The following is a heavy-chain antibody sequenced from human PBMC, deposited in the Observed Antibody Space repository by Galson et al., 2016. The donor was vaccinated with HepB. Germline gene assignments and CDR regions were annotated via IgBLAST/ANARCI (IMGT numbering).Heavy chain of an antibody. D-gene: IGHD5-18*01. CDR3: ARDGGAAWIQLWFDN. J-gene: IGHJ4*01. CDR2: ISNDGNNK. V-gene: IGHV3-30-3*01. Sequence: SLRLSCAASGFRFGTYAMHWVRQAPGKGLEWVAGISNDGNNKNYIDSAKGRFTISRDNFRNTVCLQLSSLRVEDTAVYYCARDGGAAWIQLWFDNWGHGTLVTVSS. CDR1: GFRFGTYA.